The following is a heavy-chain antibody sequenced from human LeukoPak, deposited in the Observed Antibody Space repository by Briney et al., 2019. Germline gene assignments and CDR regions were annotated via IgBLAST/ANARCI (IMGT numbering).Heavy chain of an antibody. J-gene: IGHJ6*03. Sequence: GGSLRLSCAASGFTFSSYWMHWVRQAPGKGLVWVSRINSDGSSTSYADSVKGRFTISRDNAKNTLYLQMNSLRAEDTAVYYCARDPYSSSWYYYYYYMDVCGKGTTVTVSS. CDR1: GFTFSSYW. CDR2: INSDGSST. V-gene: IGHV3-74*01. D-gene: IGHD6-13*01. CDR3: ARDPYSSSWYYYYYYMDV.